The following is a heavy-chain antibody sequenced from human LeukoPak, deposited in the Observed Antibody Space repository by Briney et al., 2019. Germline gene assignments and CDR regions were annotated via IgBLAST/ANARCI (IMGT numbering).Heavy chain of an antibody. D-gene: IGHD5-12*01. CDR2: IYPGDSDT. CDR3: ARRVDSGYDSPLDAFDI. J-gene: IGHJ3*02. CDR1: GYSFTSYW. V-gene: IGHV5-51*01. Sequence: GESLKISCKGSGYSFTSYWIGWVRQMPGKGLEWMGIIYPGDSDTRYSPSFQGQVTISADKSISTAYLQWSSLKASDTAMYYCARRVDSGYDSPLDAFDIWGQGTMVTVSS.